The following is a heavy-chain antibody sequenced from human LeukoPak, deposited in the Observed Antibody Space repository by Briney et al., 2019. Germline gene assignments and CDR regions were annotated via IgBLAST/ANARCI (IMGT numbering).Heavy chain of an antibody. CDR2: INPNNGDT. V-gene: IGHV1-2*02. Sequence: ASVKVSCKASGYTFTGYYMHWVRQAPGQGLEWMGWINPNNGDTHYAQKFQGTVTMTRDTSISTAYMELSSLRSDDTAVYYCAREVDILTVTYAFDIWGQGTMVTVSS. CDR3: AREVDILTVTYAFDI. D-gene: IGHD3-9*01. J-gene: IGHJ3*02. CDR1: GYTFTGYY.